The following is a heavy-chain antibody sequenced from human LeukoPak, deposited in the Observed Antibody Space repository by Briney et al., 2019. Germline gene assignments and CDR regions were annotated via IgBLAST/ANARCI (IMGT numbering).Heavy chain of an antibody. J-gene: IGHJ3*02. CDR2: INHSGST. CDR1: GGSFSGYY. Sequence: PSETLSLTCAVYGGSFSGYYWSWIRQPPGKGLEWIGEINHSGSTNYNPSLKSRVTISVDTSKNQFSLKLSSVTAADTAVYYCAREGDGYNYANAFDIWGQGTMVTVSS. D-gene: IGHD5-24*01. V-gene: IGHV4-34*01. CDR3: AREGDGYNYANAFDI.